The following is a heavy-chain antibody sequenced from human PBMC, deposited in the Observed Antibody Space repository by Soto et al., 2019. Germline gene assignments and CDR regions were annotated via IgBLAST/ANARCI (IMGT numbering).Heavy chain of an antibody. CDR2: INAGNGNT. CDR3: ARVRIADCTNGVCPWPFDY. D-gene: IGHD2-8*01. Sequence: ASGKVSCKASGYTFTSYAMHWLRQAPGQRLEWMGWINAGNGNTKYSQKFQGRVTITRDTSASTAYMELSSLRSEDTAVYYCARVRIADCTNGVCPWPFDYWGQGTQVTVSS. J-gene: IGHJ4*02. V-gene: IGHV1-3*01. CDR1: GYTFTSYA.